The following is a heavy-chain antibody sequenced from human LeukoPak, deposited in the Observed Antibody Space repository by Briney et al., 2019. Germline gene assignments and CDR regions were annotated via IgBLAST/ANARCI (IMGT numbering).Heavy chain of an antibody. CDR2: ISSSSSTI. V-gene: IGHV3-48*01. CDR3: ARDRFTYYYDSSGSDY. J-gene: IGHJ4*02. D-gene: IGHD3-22*01. Sequence: GGSLRLSCAVSGFTFSSYSMNWVRQAPGKGLEWVSYISSSSSTIYYADSVKGRFTISRDNAKNSLYLQMNSLRAEDTAVYYCARDRFTYYYDSSGSDYWGQGTLVTVSS. CDR1: GFTFSSYS.